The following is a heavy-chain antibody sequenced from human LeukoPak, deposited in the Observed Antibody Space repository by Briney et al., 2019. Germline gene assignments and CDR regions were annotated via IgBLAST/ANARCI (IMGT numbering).Heavy chain of an antibody. J-gene: IGHJ6*03. V-gene: IGHV1-18*01. CDR1: GYTFTSYG. D-gene: IGHD3-3*01. CDR3: SLGVLRFLERSRDYYMDV. CDR2: ISAYNGNT. Sequence: ASVKVSCKASGYTFTSYGISWVRQAPGQGLEWMGWISAYNGNTNYAQKLQGRVTMTTATSTSTAYMELRSLRSDDTTVYYCSLGVLRFLERSRDYYMDVWGKGTTVTVSS.